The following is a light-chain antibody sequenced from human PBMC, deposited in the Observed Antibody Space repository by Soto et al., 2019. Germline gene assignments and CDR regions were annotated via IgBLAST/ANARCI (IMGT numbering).Light chain of an antibody. CDR1: QGISSS. V-gene: IGKV1-9*01. Sequence: IPLTQSPSSLSASVGDRVTITCRASQGISSSLAWYQQKPEKAPKLLIYAASTLQSGVPSRFSGSGSGTDFTLTISSLQPEDFATYYCHHLDSYPLGFGGGTKVEIK. J-gene: IGKJ4*01. CDR3: HHLDSYPLG. CDR2: AAS.